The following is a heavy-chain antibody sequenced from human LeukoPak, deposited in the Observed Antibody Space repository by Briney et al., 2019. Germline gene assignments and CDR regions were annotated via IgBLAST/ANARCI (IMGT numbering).Heavy chain of an antibody. CDR2: IKSKTDGGTT. D-gene: IGHD6-6*01. CDR1: GFTFSNAW. V-gene: IGHV3-15*01. CDR3: TTQYSSSSVFVDY. J-gene: IGHJ4*02. Sequence: GGSLRLSCAASGFTFSNAWMSWVRQAPGKGLEWVGRIKSKTDGGTTDYAAPVKGRFTISRDDSKNTLYLQMNSLKTEDTAVYYCTTQYSSSSVFVDYWGQGTLVTVSS.